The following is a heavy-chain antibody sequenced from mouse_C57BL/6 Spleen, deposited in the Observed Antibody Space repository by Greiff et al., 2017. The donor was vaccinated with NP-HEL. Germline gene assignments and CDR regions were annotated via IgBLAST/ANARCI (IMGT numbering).Heavy chain of an antibody. CDR1: GFSFNTYA. J-gene: IGHJ4*01. CDR3: VRDSNYDAMDY. Sequence: EVKLVESGGGLVQPKGSLKLSCAASGFSFNTYAMNWVRQAPGKGLEWVARIRSKSNNYATYYADSVKDRFTISRDDSESMLYLQMNNLKTEDTAMYYCVRDSNYDAMDYWGQGTSVTVSS. V-gene: IGHV10-1*01. CDR2: IRSKSNNYAT. D-gene: IGHD2-5*01.